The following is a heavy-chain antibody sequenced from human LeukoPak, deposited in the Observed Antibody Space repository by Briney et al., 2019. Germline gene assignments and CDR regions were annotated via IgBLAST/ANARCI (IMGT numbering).Heavy chain of an antibody. V-gene: IGHV5-51*01. CDR3: ARRTYGSGSYYFDY. D-gene: IGHD3-10*01. J-gene: IGHJ4*02. CDR1: GYSFTNYW. CDR2: IYPGDSDT. Sequence: GESLKISCKASGYSFTNYWIGWVRQMPGKGLEWMGIIYPGDSDTRYSPSFQGQVTIPADKSISTAYLQWSSLKASDTAMYYCARRTYGSGSYYFDYWGQGTLVTVSS.